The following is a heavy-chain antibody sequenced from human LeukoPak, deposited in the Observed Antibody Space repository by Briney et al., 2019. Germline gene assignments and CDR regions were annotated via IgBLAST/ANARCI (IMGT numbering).Heavy chain of an antibody. Sequence: VASVKVSCKASGYTFTSYYMHWVRQAPGQGLEWMGIINPSGGSTSYAQKFQGRVTMTRDTSTSTVYMELSGLRSEDTAVYYCARAYGDGYFDYWGQGTLVTVSS. CDR1: GYTFTSYY. D-gene: IGHD4-17*01. V-gene: IGHV1-46*01. CDR3: ARAYGDGYFDY. CDR2: INPSGGST. J-gene: IGHJ4*02.